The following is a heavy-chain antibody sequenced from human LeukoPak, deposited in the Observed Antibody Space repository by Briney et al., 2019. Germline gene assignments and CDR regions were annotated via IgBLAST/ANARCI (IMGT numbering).Heavy chain of an antibody. J-gene: IGHJ5*02. Sequence: AASVKVSCKASGGTFSSYAISWVRQAPGQGLEWMGGIIPIFGTANYAQKFQGRVTITADESTSTAYMELSSLRSEDTAVYYCARDLGYCSGGSCYFGSWFDHWGQGTLVTVSS. CDR3: ARDLGYCSGGSCYFGSWFDH. D-gene: IGHD2-15*01. CDR1: GGTFSSYA. CDR2: IIPIFGTA. V-gene: IGHV1-69*13.